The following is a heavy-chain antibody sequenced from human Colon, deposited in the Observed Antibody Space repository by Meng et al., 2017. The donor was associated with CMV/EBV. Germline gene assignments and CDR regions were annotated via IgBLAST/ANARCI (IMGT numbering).Heavy chain of an antibody. V-gene: IGHV3-23*03. J-gene: IGHJ6*02. Sequence: GESLKISCAGSGFTFPSYAMGWVRQAPGKGLEWVSVIYAGGRSTYFADSVKGRFIISRDDSKNTLYMEMNSLRAEDTAVYYCAKDLVREIVPAALVLDVWGQGTTVTVSS. D-gene: IGHD2-2*01. CDR2: IYAGGRST. CDR3: AKDLVREIVPAALVLDV. CDR1: GFTFPSYA.